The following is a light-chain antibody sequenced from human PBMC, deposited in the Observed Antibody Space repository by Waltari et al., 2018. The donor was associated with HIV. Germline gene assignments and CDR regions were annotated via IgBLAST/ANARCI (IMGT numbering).Light chain of an antibody. CDR3: QHYGGSAIYT. Sequence: EIVLTQSPGTLSLSPGARATLSCRASQSVSSIYLAWYLQKPGQAPRRLIYGASNRATGVPDRFSGSGSGTDFTLIISRLEPEDFAVYYCQHYGGSAIYTFGQGTKLEIK. V-gene: IGKV3-20*01. CDR2: GAS. J-gene: IGKJ2*01. CDR1: QSVSSIY.